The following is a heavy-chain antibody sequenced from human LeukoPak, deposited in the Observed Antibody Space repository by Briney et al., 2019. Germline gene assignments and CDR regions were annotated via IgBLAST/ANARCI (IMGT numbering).Heavy chain of an antibody. CDR1: XXXXXSNY. J-gene: IGHJ4*02. V-gene: IGHV3-66*01. CDR3: ARDMVRGEDY. CDR2: IYSGGST. D-gene: IGHD3-10*01. Sequence: GGSLRXXXXXSXXXXXSNYXSWVRXAPGKGLEWVSVIYSGGSTYYADSVKGRFTISIDNSKNTLYLQMNSLRAEDTAVYYCARDMVRGEDYWGQGTLVTVSS.